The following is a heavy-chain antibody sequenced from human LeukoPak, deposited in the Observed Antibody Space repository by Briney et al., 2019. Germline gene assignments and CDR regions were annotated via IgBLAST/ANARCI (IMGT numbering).Heavy chain of an antibody. CDR1: GFTFSSDW. V-gene: IGHV3-7*01. J-gene: IGHJ5*02. CDR2: IKGDGSEK. CDR3: ARDEYRSRWLHP. Sequence: GGSLRLSCAASGFTFSSDWMSWVRLAPGKGLEWVAKIKGDGSEKWYADSVKGRFTVSRDNAQNSVHLQMNSLRAEDTAAYHCARDEYRSRWLHPWGQGTLVTVTS. D-gene: IGHD5-24*01.